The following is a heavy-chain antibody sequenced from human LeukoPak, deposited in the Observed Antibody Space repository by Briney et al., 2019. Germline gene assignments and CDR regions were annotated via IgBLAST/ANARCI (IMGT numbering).Heavy chain of an antibody. J-gene: IGHJ6*03. D-gene: IGHD3-10*01. CDR1: GFTVSSNY. CDR3: ASGSGSYRTPYYYMDV. Sequence: GGSLRLSCAASGFTVSSNYMSWVRQAPGKGLEWVSVIYSGGSTYYADSVKGRFTISRDNSKNALYLQMNSLRAEDTAVYYCASGSGSYRTPYYYMDVWGTGTTVTVSS. V-gene: IGHV3-53*01. CDR2: IYSGGST.